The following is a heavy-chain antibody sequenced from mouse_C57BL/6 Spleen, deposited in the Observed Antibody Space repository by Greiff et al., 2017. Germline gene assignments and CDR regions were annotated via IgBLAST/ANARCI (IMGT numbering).Heavy chain of an antibody. CDR2: IYPGSGST. V-gene: IGHV1-55*01. CDR3: ARWLLHYNAMDY. D-gene: IGHD2-3*01. Sequence: QVQLQQPGAELVKPGASVKMSCKASGYTFTSYWITWVKQRPGQGLEWIGDIYPGSGSTNYNEKFKSKATLTVDTSSSTAYMQLSSLTSEDSAVYYCARWLLHYNAMDYWGQGTSVTVSS. J-gene: IGHJ4*01. CDR1: GYTFTSYW.